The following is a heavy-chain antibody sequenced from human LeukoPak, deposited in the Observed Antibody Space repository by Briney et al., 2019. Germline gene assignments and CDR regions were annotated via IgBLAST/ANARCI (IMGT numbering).Heavy chain of an antibody. CDR2: IKVYNGDT. Sequence: GASVKVSCKASGYTFTSYGMRWVRQAPGQGLEWMAWIKVYNGDTYYAQNFQGRVTMTRDTSTSTAYMELSSLRADDTAVYYCARDGGYVSGSYCNVGVDYWGQGTLVTVSS. J-gene: IGHJ4*02. CDR1: GYTFTSYG. D-gene: IGHD3-10*01. V-gene: IGHV1-18*01. CDR3: ARDGGYVSGSYCNVGVDY.